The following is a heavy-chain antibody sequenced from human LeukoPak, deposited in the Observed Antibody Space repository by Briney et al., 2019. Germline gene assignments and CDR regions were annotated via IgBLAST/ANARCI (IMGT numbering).Heavy chain of an antibody. J-gene: IGHJ5*02. CDR1: GGTFSSYA. Sequence: SVKVSCKASGGTFSSYAISWVRQAPGQGLEWMGGIIPIFGTANYAQKFQGRVTITTDESTSTAYMELSGLRSEDTAVYHCARVESPVVVPAAMPRAGWFDPWGQGTLVTVSS. D-gene: IGHD2-2*01. V-gene: IGHV1-69*05. CDR2: IIPIFGTA. CDR3: ARVESPVVVPAAMPRAGWFDP.